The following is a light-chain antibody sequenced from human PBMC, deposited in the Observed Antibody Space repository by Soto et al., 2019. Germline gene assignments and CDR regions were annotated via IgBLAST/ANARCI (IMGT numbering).Light chain of an antibody. CDR2: GAS. V-gene: IGKV3-20*01. Sequence: EIVFTQSPGTLSLSPGERSTLSCRASQSVSSSYLAGYQQKPGQAPRLLIYGASRRATGIPDQFSGSGSGTDFTLTISRLEPKAFAVYYCQQYGSSPRTFGQGTKLEIK. J-gene: IGKJ2*02. CDR1: QSVSSSY. CDR3: QQYGSSPRT.